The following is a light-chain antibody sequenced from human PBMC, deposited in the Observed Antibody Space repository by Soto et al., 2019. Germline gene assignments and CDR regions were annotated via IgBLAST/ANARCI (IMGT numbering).Light chain of an antibody. CDR1: QSISSY. CDR3: QQSYSTPGT. Sequence: DIVMTQSPDSLAVSLGERATITCRASQSISSYLNWYQQKPGKAPKLLIYAASSLQSGVPSRFSGSGSGTDFTLTISSLQPEDFATYYCQQSYSTPGTFGQGTKVDIK. J-gene: IGKJ1*01. CDR2: AAS. V-gene: IGKV1-39*01.